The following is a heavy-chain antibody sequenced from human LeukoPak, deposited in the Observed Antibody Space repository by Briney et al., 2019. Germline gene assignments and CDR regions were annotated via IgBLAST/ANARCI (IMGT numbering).Heavy chain of an antibody. D-gene: IGHD6-19*01. Sequence: GRSLRLSCAASGFTFSSYGMHWVRQAPGKGLEWVAVISYDGSNKYYADSVKGRFTISRDNSKSTLYLQMNSLRAEDTAVYYCAKVGQWLEVDYWGQGTLVTVSS. CDR2: ISYDGSNK. J-gene: IGHJ4*02. CDR3: AKVGQWLEVDY. CDR1: GFTFSSYG. V-gene: IGHV3-30*18.